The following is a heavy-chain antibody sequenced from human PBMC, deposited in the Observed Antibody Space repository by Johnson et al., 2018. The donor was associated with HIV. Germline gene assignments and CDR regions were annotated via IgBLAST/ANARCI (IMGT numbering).Heavy chain of an antibody. CDR1: GFTFSSYA. J-gene: IGHJ3*02. V-gene: IGHV3-30*04. D-gene: IGHD6-19*01. CDR2: ISYDGSNK. Sequence: QEQLVESGGGVVQPGRSLRLSCAASGFTFSSYAMHWVRQAPGKGLEWVAVISYDGSNKYYADSVKGRFTISRDNSKNTLYLQMNSLRAEDTAVYYCASPRAVAGGGAFDIWGHGTMVTVSS. CDR3: ASPRAVAGGGAFDI.